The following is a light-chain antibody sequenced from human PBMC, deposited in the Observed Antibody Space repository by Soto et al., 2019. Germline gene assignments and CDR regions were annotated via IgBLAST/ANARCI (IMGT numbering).Light chain of an antibody. CDR2: EGS. V-gene: IGLV2-23*01. Sequence: QSVLTQPASVSGSPGQSITISCTGTSSDVGSYNLVSWYQQHPGKAPKLMLYEGSKRPSGVSNRFSGSKSGNTASLTISGLQAEDEADYYCCSYAGSSTLVVFGGGTKVTVL. CDR1: SSDVGSYNL. CDR3: CSYAGSSTLVV. J-gene: IGLJ2*01.